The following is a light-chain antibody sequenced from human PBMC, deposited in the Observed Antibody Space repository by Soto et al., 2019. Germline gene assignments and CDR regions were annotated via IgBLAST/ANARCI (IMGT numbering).Light chain of an antibody. V-gene: IGKV3-20*01. Sequence: EIVLTQSPGTLSLSPGERATLSCRASQSVSSSYLAWYQQKPGQAPRLLIYGASSRATGIPDRFSGSGSGTDFTLTISRLEPEDFAVYYCQQYGSSRRTFGQGTKGDIK. J-gene: IGKJ1*01. CDR1: QSVSSSY. CDR2: GAS. CDR3: QQYGSSRRT.